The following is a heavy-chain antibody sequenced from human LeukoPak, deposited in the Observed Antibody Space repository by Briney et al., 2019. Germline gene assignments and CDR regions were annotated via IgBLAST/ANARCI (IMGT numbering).Heavy chain of an antibody. CDR2: IIPILGIA. CDR1: GGTFSSYA. V-gene: IGHV1-69*04. D-gene: IGHD3-10*01. Sequence: GASVKVSCKASGGTFSSYAISWVRQAPGQGLEWMGRIIPILGIANYAQKFQGRVTITADKSTSTAYMELSSLRSEGTAVYYCAREFLVVRGVMRDYYYGMDVWGQGTTVTVSS. J-gene: IGHJ6*02. CDR3: AREFLVVRGVMRDYYYGMDV.